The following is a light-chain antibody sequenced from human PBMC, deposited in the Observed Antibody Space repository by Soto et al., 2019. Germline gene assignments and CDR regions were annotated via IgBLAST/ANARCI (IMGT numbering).Light chain of an antibody. CDR2: TDY. Sequence: QSVLTQPPSASGTPGQRVIISCSGSNSNIGTYTVNWYQQLPGTAPKLLIYTDYQRPSGVPDRFSGSKSGTSASLAISWLQSEDEADYYCASWDDSLSGGVFGGGTKLTVL. J-gene: IGLJ3*02. V-gene: IGLV1-44*01. CDR1: NSNIGTYT. CDR3: ASWDDSLSGGV.